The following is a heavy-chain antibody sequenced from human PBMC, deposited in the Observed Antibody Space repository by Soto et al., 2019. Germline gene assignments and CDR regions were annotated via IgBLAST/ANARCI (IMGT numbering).Heavy chain of an antibody. CDR2: IWYDGTSK. CDR1: GFTFSSYG. J-gene: IGHJ4*02. D-gene: IGHD6-6*01. CDR3: ARDGDSSSLDD. V-gene: IGHV3-33*01. Sequence: QVQLVESGGGVVQPGRSLRLSCAPFGFTFSSYGMHWVRQAPGKGLEWVAFIWYDGTSKYYADSVKGRFTISRDNSKNTLHLQMNCLRAEDTAVYFCARDGDSSSLDDWGQGTLVTVSS.